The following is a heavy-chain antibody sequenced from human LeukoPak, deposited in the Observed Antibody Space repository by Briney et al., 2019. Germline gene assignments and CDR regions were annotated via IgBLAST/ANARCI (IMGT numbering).Heavy chain of an antibody. CDR2: IYYSGST. Sequence: SQTLSLTCTVSGGSISSGDYYWSWIRQPPGKGLEWIGYIYYSGSTYYNPSLKSRVTISVDTSKNQFSLKLSSVTAADTAVYYCARDVKSDSSGYSDYWGQGMLVTVSS. V-gene: IGHV4-30-4*08. CDR3: ARDVKSDSSGYSDY. CDR1: GGSISSGDYY. J-gene: IGHJ4*02. D-gene: IGHD3-22*01.